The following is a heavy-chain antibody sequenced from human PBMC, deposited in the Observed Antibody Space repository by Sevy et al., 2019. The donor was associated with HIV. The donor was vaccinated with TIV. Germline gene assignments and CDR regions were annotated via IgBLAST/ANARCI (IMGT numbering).Heavy chain of an antibody. Sequence: GGSLRLSCAASGLSFSSYSLSWVRQAPGKGLEWISDISTSSKTMHYADSVKGRFTISRDDAKNSLYLQMNSLRDEDMAVYYCARTGDSTGYYVWFDPWGQRTLVTVSS. D-gene: IGHD3-22*01. CDR3: ARTGDSTGYYVWFDP. V-gene: IGHV3-48*02. CDR1: GLSFSSYS. CDR2: ISTSSKTM. J-gene: IGHJ5*02.